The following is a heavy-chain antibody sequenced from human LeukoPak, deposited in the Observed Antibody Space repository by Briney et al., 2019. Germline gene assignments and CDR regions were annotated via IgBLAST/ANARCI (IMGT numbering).Heavy chain of an antibody. V-gene: IGHV4-59*08. CDR2: IYYSGST. J-gene: IGHJ4*02. CDR3: ARHPDNDYGGTSGDY. Sequence: SETLSLTCTVSAGSISSHYWSWIRQPPGKGLEWIGYIYYSGSTNYNPSLKSRVTISVDTSKNQFSLKLSSVTAADTAVYYCARHPDNDYGGTSGDYWGQGTLVTVSS. D-gene: IGHD4-23*01. CDR1: AGSISSHY.